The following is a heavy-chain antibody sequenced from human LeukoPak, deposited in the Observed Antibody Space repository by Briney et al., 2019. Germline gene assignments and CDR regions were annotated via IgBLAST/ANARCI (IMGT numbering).Heavy chain of an antibody. CDR2: ISSSGSTI. J-gene: IGHJ6*03. Sequence: GGSLRLSCAASGFTFSSYEMNWVRQAPGKGLEWVSYISSSGSTIYYADSVKGRFTISRDNSKNTLYLQMNSLRAEDTAVYYCAKSMGEVVPAAIGWDYMDVWGKGTTVTISS. CDR3: AKSMGEVVPAAIGWDYMDV. D-gene: IGHD2-2*01. CDR1: GFTFSSYE. V-gene: IGHV3-48*03.